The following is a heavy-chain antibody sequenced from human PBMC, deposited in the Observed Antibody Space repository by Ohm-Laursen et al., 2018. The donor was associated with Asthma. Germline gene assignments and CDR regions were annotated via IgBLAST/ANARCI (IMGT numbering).Heavy chain of an antibody. CDR3: ARVVWQRDYYDSSGPPAPYWYFDL. V-gene: IGHV4-39*07. Sequence: TLSLTCTVSGRPITSGAYYWTWIRQPPGKGLEWVGSIYYSGSTYSNPSLKSRVTISVDTSKNQFSLKLSSVTAADTAVDYCARVVWQRDYYDSSGPPAPYWYFDLWGRGTLVTVSS. J-gene: IGHJ2*01. CDR1: GRPITSGAYY. D-gene: IGHD3-22*01. CDR2: IYYSGST.